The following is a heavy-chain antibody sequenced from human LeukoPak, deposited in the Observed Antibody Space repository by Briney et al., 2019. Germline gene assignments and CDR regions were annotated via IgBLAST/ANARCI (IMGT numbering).Heavy chain of an antibody. CDR2: IWYDGRNK. D-gene: IGHD3-22*01. J-gene: IGHJ4*02. V-gene: IGHV3-33*06. CDR3: AKDHYDSSGYYNDY. Sequence: SGGSLRLSCVTSGFTFSSYGMHWVRQAPGKGLEWVAVIWYDGRNKYYADSVKGRFTNSRDNSKNTLFLQMNSLRAEDTAVYHCAKDHYDSSGYYNDYWGQGILVTVSS. CDR1: GFTFSSYG.